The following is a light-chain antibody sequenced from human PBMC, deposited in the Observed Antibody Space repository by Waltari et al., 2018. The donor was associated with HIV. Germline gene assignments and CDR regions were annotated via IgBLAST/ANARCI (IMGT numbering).Light chain of an antibody. V-gene: IGKV1-NL1*01. CDR2: GGY. J-gene: IGKJ4*01. CDR3: HQYFSDPFT. CDR1: QDIGNY. Sequence: DVRMTQFPSSLSASVGDRVTITCRGPQDIGNYVSWYQQRPGKVPKLLVYGGYIRHRGVASRFTGSGSGTEYTLTISSLQPEDFATYYCHQYFSDPFTFGGGTKVEI.